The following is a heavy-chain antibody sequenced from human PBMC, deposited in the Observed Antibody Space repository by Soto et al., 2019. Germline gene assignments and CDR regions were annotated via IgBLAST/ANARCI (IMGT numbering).Heavy chain of an antibody. J-gene: IGHJ4*02. CDR2: ISYDGSNK. V-gene: IGHV3-30-3*01. CDR1: GFTFSSYA. CDR3: ARVGSTYYYDSSGYSADY. Sequence: GSLRLSCAASGFTFSSYAMHWVRQAPGKGLEWVAVISYDGSNKYYADSVKGRFTISRDNSKNTLYLQMNSLRAEDTAVYYCARVGSTYYYDSSGYSADYWGQGTLVTVSS. D-gene: IGHD3-22*01.